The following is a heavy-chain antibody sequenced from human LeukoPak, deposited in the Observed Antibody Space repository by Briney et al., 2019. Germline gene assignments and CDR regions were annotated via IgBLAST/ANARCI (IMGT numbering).Heavy chain of an antibody. Sequence: GRSLRLSCAASGFTFNTYGMHWVRQAPGKGLEWVAVISYDGSNKYYADSVKGRFTISRDNSKNTLYLQMNSLRAEDTAVYYCAKDRRYCSSTSCYARPYYYYGMDVWGQGTTVTVSS. D-gene: IGHD2-2*01. CDR3: AKDRRYCSSTSCYARPYYYYGMDV. CDR1: GFTFNTYG. CDR2: ISYDGSNK. J-gene: IGHJ6*02. V-gene: IGHV3-30*18.